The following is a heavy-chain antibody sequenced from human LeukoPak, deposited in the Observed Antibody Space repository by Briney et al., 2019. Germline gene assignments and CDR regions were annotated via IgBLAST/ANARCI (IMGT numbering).Heavy chain of an antibody. CDR2: FDPEDGET. Sequence: GASVKVSCKVSGYTLTELSMHWVRQAPGKGLEWMGGFDPEDGETIYAQKFQGRVTMTEDTSTDTAYMELSSLRSEDTAVYYCATDMPLAAAGLFDYWGQGTLVTVSS. CDR3: ATDMPLAAAGLFDY. V-gene: IGHV1-24*01. J-gene: IGHJ4*02. CDR1: GYTLTELS. D-gene: IGHD6-13*01.